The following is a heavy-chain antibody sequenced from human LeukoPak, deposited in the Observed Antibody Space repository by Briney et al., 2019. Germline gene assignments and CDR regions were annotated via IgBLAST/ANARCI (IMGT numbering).Heavy chain of an antibody. Sequence: TGGSLRLSCAASGFTFSSYEMNWVRQAPGKGLEWASYISSSGSTIYYADSVKGRFTISRDNAKNSLYLQMNSLRAEDTAVYYCAKPALRSGWKHDAFDIWGQGTMVTVSS. D-gene: IGHD6-19*01. CDR2: ISSSGSTI. V-gene: IGHV3-48*03. J-gene: IGHJ3*02. CDR3: AKPALRSGWKHDAFDI. CDR1: GFTFSSYE.